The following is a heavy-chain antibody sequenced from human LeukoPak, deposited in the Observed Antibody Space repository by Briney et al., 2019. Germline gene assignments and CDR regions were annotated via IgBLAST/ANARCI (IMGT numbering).Heavy chain of an antibody. Sequence: ASVKVSCKASGYTFNGYYMYWVRQAPGQGLEWMGWINPNSGGTNYAQKFQGRVTMTRDTSINTAYMELSRLRSDDTAVYYCARGAIYGDYVYSDYWGQGTLATVSS. CDR1: GYTFNGYY. J-gene: IGHJ4*02. CDR2: INPNSGGT. V-gene: IGHV1-2*02. D-gene: IGHD4-17*01. CDR3: ARGAIYGDYVYSDY.